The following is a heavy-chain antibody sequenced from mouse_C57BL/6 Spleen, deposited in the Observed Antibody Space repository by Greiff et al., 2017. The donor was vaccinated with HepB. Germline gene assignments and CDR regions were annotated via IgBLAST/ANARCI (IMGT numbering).Heavy chain of an antibody. J-gene: IGHJ2*01. CDR2: INPNNGGT. V-gene: IGHV1-26*01. CDR1: GYTFTDYY. Sequence: VQLQQSGPELVKPGASVKISCKASGYTFTDYYMNWVKQSHGKSLEWIGDINPNNGGTSYNQKFKGKATLTVDKSSSTAYMELRSLTSEDSAVYYCARGQLFDYWGKGTTLTVSS. D-gene: IGHD3-3*01. CDR3: ARGQLFDY.